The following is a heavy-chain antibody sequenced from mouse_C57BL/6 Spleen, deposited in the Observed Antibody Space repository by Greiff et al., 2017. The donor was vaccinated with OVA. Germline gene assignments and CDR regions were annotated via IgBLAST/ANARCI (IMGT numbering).Heavy chain of an antibody. CDR1: GYAFSSSW. D-gene: IGHD2-5*01. CDR3: AREDYSNYVGFAY. Sequence: QVQLQQSGPELVKPGASVKISCKASGYAFSSSWMNWVKQRPGKGLEWIGRIYPGDGDTNYNGKFKGKATLTADKSSSTAYMQLSSLTSEDSAVYFCAREDYSNYVGFAYWGEGTLVTLSA. J-gene: IGHJ3*01. V-gene: IGHV1-82*01. CDR2: IYPGDGDT.